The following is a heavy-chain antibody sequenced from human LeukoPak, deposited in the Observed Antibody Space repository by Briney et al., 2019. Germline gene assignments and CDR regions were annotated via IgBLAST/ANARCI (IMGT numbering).Heavy chain of an antibody. CDR3: ARGPQGVTRPEY. Sequence: SETLSLTCTVSGGSISSSTYFWGWIRQPPGKGLEGIGTIYYTGSTYYNPSLKSRVTISVDTSKNQFSLKVRSVTAADTAVYYCARGPQGVTRPEYWGQGTLVTVSS. J-gene: IGHJ4*02. D-gene: IGHD4-17*01. V-gene: IGHV4-39*01. CDR2: IYYTGST. CDR1: GGSISSSTYF.